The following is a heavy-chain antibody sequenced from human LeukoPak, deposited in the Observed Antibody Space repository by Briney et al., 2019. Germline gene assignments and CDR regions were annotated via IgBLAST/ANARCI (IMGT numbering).Heavy chain of an antibody. Sequence: GGSLRLSCAASGFTFSSYGMHWVRQAPGKGLEWVAVIWYDGSNKYYADSVKGRFTISRDNSKNTLYLQMNSLRAEDTAVYYCARDRGSGSYWGLNYYFDYWGQGTLVTVSS. CDR3: ARDRGSGSYWGLNYYFDY. CDR2: IWYDGSNK. CDR1: GFTFSSYG. D-gene: IGHD1-26*01. J-gene: IGHJ4*02. V-gene: IGHV3-33*01.